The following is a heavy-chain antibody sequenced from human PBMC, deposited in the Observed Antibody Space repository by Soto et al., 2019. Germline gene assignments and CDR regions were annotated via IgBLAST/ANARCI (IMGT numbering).Heavy chain of an antibody. V-gene: IGHV3-30-3*01. CDR1: GFTFSSYA. CDR3: ARGEVTTRSFDY. J-gene: IGHJ4*02. Sequence: QVQLVESGGGVVQPGRSLRLSCAASGFTFSSYAMHWVRQAPGKGLEWVAVISYDGSNKYYADSVKGRFTISRDNSKTTLYLQMNSLRAEDKAVYYCARGEVTTRSFDYWGQGTLVTVSS. CDR2: ISYDGSNK. D-gene: IGHD2-21*02.